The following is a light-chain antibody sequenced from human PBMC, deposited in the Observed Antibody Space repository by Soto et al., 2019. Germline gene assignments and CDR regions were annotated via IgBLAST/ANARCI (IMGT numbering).Light chain of an antibody. CDR1: QSVLYSSNNKNY. CDR2: WAS. CDR3: QQYYSTPT. J-gene: IGKJ5*01. Sequence: DIVMTQSPDSLAVSLAERATINCKSSQSVLYSSNNKNYLAWYQQKPGQPPKLLIYWASTRESGVPDRFSGSGSGTDFTLTISSLQAEDVAVYYCQQYYSTPTFGQGTRREI. V-gene: IGKV4-1*01.